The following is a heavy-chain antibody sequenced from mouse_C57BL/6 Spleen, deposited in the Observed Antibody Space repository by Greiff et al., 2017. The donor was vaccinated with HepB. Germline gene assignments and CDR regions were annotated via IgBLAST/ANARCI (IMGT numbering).Heavy chain of an antibody. J-gene: IGHJ3*01. V-gene: IGHV1-64*01. CDR3: ARFDSNYDFAY. Sequence: QVQLQQPGAELVKPGASVKLSCTASGYTFTSYWMHWVKQRPGQGLEWIGMIHPNSGSTNYNEKFKSKATLTVDKSSSTAYMQLSSLTSEDSAVYASARFDSNYDFAYWGQGTLVTVSA. CDR2: IHPNSGST. D-gene: IGHD2-5*01. CDR1: GYTFTSYW.